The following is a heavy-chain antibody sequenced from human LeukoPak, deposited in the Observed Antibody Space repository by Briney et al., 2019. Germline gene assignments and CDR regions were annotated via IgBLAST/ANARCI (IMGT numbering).Heavy chain of an antibody. CDR1: GFTFNTYW. V-gene: IGHV3-7*04. CDR2: IKEDGSEK. J-gene: IGHJ3*01. CDR3: ARDPYSRGFAAFDV. D-gene: IGHD6-19*01. Sequence: GGSLRLSCTASGFTFNTYWMTWVRQAPGKGLEWVANIKEDGSEKVYVDSLKGRFTISRDNAKNALFLQMSSLRVEDTAVYYCARDPYSRGFAAFDVWGQGTMVTVSS.